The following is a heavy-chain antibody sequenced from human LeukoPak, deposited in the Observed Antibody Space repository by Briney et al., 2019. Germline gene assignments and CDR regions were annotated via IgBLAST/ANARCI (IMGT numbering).Heavy chain of an antibody. Sequence: GGSLRLSCAASGFTISSNYMSWVRQAPGKGLEWVSVIYSGGSTYYADSVKGRFTISRDNSKNTQYLQMNSLRAEDTAVYYCARDWFHAIDYWGQGTLVTVSS. V-gene: IGHV3-53*01. CDR3: ARDWFHAIDY. D-gene: IGHD2/OR15-2a*01. CDR2: IYSGGST. J-gene: IGHJ4*02. CDR1: GFTISSNY.